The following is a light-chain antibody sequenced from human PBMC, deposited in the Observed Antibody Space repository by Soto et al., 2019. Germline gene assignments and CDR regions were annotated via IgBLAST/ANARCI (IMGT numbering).Light chain of an antibody. CDR3: QQYYTYST. V-gene: IGKV1-5*01. CDR2: DAS. J-gene: IGKJ5*01. Sequence: DIQMTQSPSTLSGSVGDRVTITCRASQTIISWLAWYQQKPGKAPKPLIFDASTLKTGVPSRFGGSGSGAEFNFTITGLQPDDFATYFCQQYYTYSTFGQGTRLEI. CDR1: QTIISW.